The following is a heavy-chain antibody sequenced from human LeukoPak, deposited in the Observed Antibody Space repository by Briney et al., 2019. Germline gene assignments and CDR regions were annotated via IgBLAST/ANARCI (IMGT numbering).Heavy chain of an antibody. V-gene: IGHV3-30*18. Sequence: GGSLRLSCAASGFTFSSYGMHWVRQAPGKGLEWVAVISYDGSNKYYADSVKGRFTISRDNSKNTLYLQMNSLRAEDTAVYYCAKDLGGLHYFDYWGQGTLVTVSS. J-gene: IGHJ4*02. CDR1: GFTFSSYG. CDR2: ISYDGSNK. D-gene: IGHD3-16*01. CDR3: AKDLGGLHYFDY.